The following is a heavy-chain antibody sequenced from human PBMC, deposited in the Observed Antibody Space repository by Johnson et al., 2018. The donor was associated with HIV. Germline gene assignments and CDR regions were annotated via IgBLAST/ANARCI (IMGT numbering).Heavy chain of an antibody. D-gene: IGHD3-10*01. V-gene: IGHV3-64*01. CDR1: GFTFSSYA. Sequence: EVQLVESGGGLVQPGGSLRLSCAASGFTFSSYAMYWVRQAPGKGLEYVSAISSKGGSTYYANSVKGRFTISRDNSKNTLYLQMNSLRAEDTAVYYCARVLWFGELFSRAFDIWGQGTMVTVSS. CDR3: ARVLWFGELFSRAFDI. CDR2: ISSKGGST. J-gene: IGHJ3*02.